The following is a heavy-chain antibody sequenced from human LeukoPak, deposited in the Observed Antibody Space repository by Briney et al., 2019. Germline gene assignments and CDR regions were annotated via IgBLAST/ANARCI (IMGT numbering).Heavy chain of an antibody. D-gene: IGHD6-13*01. J-gene: IGHJ4*02. CDR1: GVSISSSNSY. CDR3: ARDGAAGLDY. Sequence: PSETLSLTCTVSGVSISSSNSYWGWIRQPPGKGLEWIGYIYYSGSTNYNPSLKSRVTISVDTSKNQFSLKLSSVTAADTAVYYCARDGAAGLDYWGQGTLVTVSS. V-gene: IGHV4-61*01. CDR2: IYYSGST.